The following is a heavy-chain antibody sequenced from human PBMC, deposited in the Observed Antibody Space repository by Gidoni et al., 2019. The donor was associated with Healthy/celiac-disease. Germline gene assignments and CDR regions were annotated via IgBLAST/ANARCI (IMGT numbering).Heavy chain of an antibody. D-gene: IGHD3-10*01. V-gene: IGHV3-72*01. CDR3: ARVPPGVGRYFDY. CDR2: TRNKANSYTT. J-gene: IGHJ4*02. CDR1: GFTFSDHY. Sequence: EVQLVESGGGLVQPGGSLRLSCAASGFTFSDHYMDWVRQAPGKGLEWVGRTRNKANSYTTEYAASVKGRFTISRDDSKNSLYLQMNSLKTEDTAVYYCARVPPGVGRYFDYWGQGTLVTVSS.